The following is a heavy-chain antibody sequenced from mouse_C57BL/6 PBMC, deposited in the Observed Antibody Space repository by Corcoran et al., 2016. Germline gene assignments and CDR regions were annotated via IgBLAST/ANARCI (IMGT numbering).Heavy chain of an antibody. CDR2: IYWDDDK. CDR3: ARRATSYDGYPYAMDY. CDR1: GFSLSTSGMG. D-gene: IGHD2-2*01. Sequence: QVTLKESGPGILQSSQTLSLTCSFSGFSLSTSGMGVSWIRQPSGKGLEWLAHIYWDDDKRYNPSLKSRLTISKETSRNQVFLKITSLDTADTATYYCARRATSYDGYPYAMDYWGQGTSVTVSS. J-gene: IGHJ4*01. V-gene: IGHV8-12*01.